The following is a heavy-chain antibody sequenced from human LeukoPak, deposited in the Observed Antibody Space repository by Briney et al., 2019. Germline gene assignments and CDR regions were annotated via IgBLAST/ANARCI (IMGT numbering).Heavy chain of an antibody. V-gene: IGHV4-61*08. J-gene: IGHJ5*02. Sequence: EPSETLSLTCTVSGGSISSGGYYWSWIRQPPGKGLEWIGYIYHSGSTNYKPSLKSRVSISVDTSKNQFSLKLNSVTAADTAVYYCARGYSSSWYGHGLGHWGQGTLVTVSS. CDR1: GGSISSGGYY. CDR2: IYHSGST. CDR3: ARGYSSSWYGHGLGH. D-gene: IGHD6-13*01.